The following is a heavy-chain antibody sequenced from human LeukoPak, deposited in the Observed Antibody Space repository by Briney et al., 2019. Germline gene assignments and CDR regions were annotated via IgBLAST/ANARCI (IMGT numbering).Heavy chain of an antibody. CDR1: GFTVSSYA. Sequence: GGSLRLSCAASGFTVSSYAMSWVRQAPGKGLEWVSAISGSGGSTYYADSVKGRFTISRDNSKNTLYLQMNSLRAEDTAVYYCAKLIVGATEYFDYWGQGTLVTVSS. CDR3: AKLIVGATEYFDY. CDR2: ISGSGGST. V-gene: IGHV3-23*01. J-gene: IGHJ4*02. D-gene: IGHD1-26*01.